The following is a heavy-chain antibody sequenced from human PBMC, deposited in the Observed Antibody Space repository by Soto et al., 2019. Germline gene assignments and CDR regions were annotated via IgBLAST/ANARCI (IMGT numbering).Heavy chain of an antibody. V-gene: IGHV3-9*01. CDR3: AKDHLGVATIENAFDI. Sequence: GGSLRLSCAASGFTFDDYAMHWVRQAPGKGLEWVSGISWNSGSIGYADSVKGRFTISRDNAKNSLYLQMNSLRAEDTALYYCAKDHLGVATIENAFDIWGQGTMVTVSS. CDR2: ISWNSGSI. D-gene: IGHD5-12*01. CDR1: GFTFDDYA. J-gene: IGHJ3*02.